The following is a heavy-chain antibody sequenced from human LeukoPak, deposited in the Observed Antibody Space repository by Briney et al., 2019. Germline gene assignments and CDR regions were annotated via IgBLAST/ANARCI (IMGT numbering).Heavy chain of an antibody. Sequence: SVKVSCKASGYTFTSYGITWVRQAPGQGLEWMGRIIPILGIANYAQKFQGRVTITADKSTSTAYMELSSLRSEDTAVYYCARGTHGSGSYYHYWGQGTLVTVSS. CDR2: IIPILGIA. CDR3: ARGTHGSGSYYHY. V-gene: IGHV1-69*04. CDR1: GYTFTSYG. D-gene: IGHD3-10*01. J-gene: IGHJ4*02.